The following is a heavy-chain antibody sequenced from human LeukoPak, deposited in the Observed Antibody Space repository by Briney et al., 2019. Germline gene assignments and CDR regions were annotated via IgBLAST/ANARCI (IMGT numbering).Heavy chain of an antibody. D-gene: IGHD5-24*01. CDR1: GFTFSSYW. V-gene: IGHV3-74*01. CDR2: INTDGSSK. J-gene: IGHJ3*02. CDR3: ARVRGGYNSAAFDI. Sequence: GGSLRLSCAASGFTFSSYWMHWVRQAPGKGLVWVSRINTDGSSKSYADSVKGRFTSSRDNAKNTLYLQMNSLRAEDTAVYYCARVRGGYNSAAFDIWGQGTMVTVSS.